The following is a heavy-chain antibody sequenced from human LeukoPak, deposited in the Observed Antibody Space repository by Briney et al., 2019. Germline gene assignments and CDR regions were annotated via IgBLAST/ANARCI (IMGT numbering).Heavy chain of an antibody. CDR2: TYYRSKWHN. J-gene: IGHJ6*02. CDR3: ARVPDV. CDR1: GDSVSNKNTA. V-gene: IGHV6-1*01. Sequence: SQTLSLTCAISGDSVSNKNTAWNWIRQSPSRGLEWLGRTYYRSKWHNTYAASVKSRITINPDTSKNQFSLQLNSVTPEDTAVYYCARVPDVWGQGTTVTVSS.